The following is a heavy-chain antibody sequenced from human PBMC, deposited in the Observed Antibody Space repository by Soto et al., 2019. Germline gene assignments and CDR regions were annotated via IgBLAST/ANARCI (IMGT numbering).Heavy chain of an antibody. CDR2: ISSSSSTI. V-gene: IGHV3-48*02. J-gene: IGHJ3*02. CDR1: GFTFSSYS. CDR3: ARDDDIVVVISFDI. Sequence: PGRPLRLSCAASGFTFSSYSMNWVRQAPGKGLGWVSYISSSSSTIYYADSVKGRFTISRDNAKNSLYLQMNSLRDEDTAVYYCARDDDIVVVISFDIWGQGTMVTVSS. D-gene: IGHD3-22*01.